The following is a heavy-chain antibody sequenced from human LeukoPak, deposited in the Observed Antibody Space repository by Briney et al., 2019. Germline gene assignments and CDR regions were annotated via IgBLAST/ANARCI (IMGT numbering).Heavy chain of an antibody. CDR2: INHSGST. V-gene: IGHV4-34*01. CDR1: GGSFSGYY. D-gene: IGHD1-14*01. J-gene: IGHJ3*02. CDR3: ARDFGNSDAFDT. Sequence: SETLSLTCAVYGGSFSGYYWSWIRQPPGKGLEWIGEINHSGSTNYNPSLKSRVTISVDTSKNQFSLKLSSVTAADTAVYYCARDFGNSDAFDTWGQGTMVTVSS.